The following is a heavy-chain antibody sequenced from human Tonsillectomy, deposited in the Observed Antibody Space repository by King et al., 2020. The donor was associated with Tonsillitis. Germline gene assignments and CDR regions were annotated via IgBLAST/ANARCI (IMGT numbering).Heavy chain of an antibody. CDR2: IYSGGSSP. CDR1: GFTFSSYA. V-gene: IGHV3-23*03. J-gene: IGHJ4*02. Sequence: VQLVESGGGLVQPGGSLRLSCAASGFTFSSYAMSWVRQAPGKGLEWVSVIYSGGSSPYYADSVKGRFTISRDNSKNTLYLQMNSLRAEDTAVYYCAKEEGDYGECYFDDWGQGTLVTVSS. CDR3: AKEEGDYGECYFDD. D-gene: IGHD4-17*01.